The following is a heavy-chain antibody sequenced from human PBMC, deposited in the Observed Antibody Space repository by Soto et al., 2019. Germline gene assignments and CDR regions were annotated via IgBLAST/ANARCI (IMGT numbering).Heavy chain of an antibody. Sequence: QVQLVESGGGWVKPGGSLRLSCAASGFTFSDYYMSWIRQAPGKGLEWVSYISSSGSTIYYADSVKGRFTIARDNAKNSLYLQMNSLRAEDTAVYYCAREAADDQVGYYYGMDVWGQGTKVTVSS. CDR3: AREAADDQVGYYYGMDV. J-gene: IGHJ6*02. D-gene: IGHD1-1*01. V-gene: IGHV3-11*01. CDR2: ISSSGSTI. CDR1: GFTFSDYY.